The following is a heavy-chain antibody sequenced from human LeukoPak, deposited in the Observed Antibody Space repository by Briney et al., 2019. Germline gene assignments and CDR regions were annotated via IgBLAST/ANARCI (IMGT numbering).Heavy chain of an antibody. CDR2: IIPIFGTA. J-gene: IGHJ4*02. CDR1: GGTFSSYA. Sequence: SVKVSCKASGGTFSSYAISWVRQAPGQGLEWMGGIIPIFGTANYAQKFQGRVTITTDESTSTAYMELSSLRSEDTAVYYCARGGLPYGSESYYYDYWGQGTLVTVSS. D-gene: IGHD3-10*01. CDR3: ARGGLPYGSESYYYDY. V-gene: IGHV1-69*05.